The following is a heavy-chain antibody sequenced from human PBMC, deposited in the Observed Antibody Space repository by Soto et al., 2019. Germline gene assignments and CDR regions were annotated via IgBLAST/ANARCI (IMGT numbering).Heavy chain of an antibody. CDR2: ISSSSSYI. V-gene: IGHV3-21*01. Sequence: EVQLVESGGGLVKPGGSLRLSCAASGFTFSSYSMNWVRQAPGKGLEWVSSISSSSSYIYYADSVKGRFTISRDNAKNSLYLQMNSLRAEDTAVYYCARTPPLTPYGDYEYYFDYWGQGTLVTVSS. J-gene: IGHJ4*02. CDR3: ARTPPLTPYGDYEYYFDY. D-gene: IGHD4-17*01. CDR1: GFTFSSYS.